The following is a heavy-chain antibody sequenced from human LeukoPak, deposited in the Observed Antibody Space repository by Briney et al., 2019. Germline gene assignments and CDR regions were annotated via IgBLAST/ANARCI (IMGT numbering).Heavy chain of an antibody. CDR3: ARGGLWFGELLTLDV. CDR1: GGSFSGYY. CDR2: INHSGST. J-gene: IGHJ6*04. Sequence: SETLSLTFAVYGGSFSGYYWSWIRQPPGKGLEWIGEINHSGSTNYNPSLKSRVTISVDTSKNQFSLKLSSVTAADTAVYYCARGGLWFGELLTLDVWGKGTTVTASS. D-gene: IGHD3-10*01. V-gene: IGHV4-34*01.